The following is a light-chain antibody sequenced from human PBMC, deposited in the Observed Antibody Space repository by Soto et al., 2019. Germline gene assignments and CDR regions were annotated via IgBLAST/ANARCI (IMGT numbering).Light chain of an antibody. J-gene: IGKJ1*01. Sequence: DIQMTQSPSTLSASVGDRVTITCRASQGISTYLAWYQQKPGKAPKLLIYKASSLKSGVPSRFSGTGSGTEFPPPISSLQPDDFATYYCQQYNSYPRTFGKGTQVEIK. CDR3: QQYNSYPRT. CDR1: QGISTY. V-gene: IGKV1-5*03. CDR2: KAS.